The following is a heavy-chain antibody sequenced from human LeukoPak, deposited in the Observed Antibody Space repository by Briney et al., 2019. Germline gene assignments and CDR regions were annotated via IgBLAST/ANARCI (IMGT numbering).Heavy chain of an antibody. J-gene: IGHJ4*02. CDR2: INSDGSST. CDR3: ARDSFGLDY. V-gene: IGHV3-74*01. CDR1: GFSFSRYW. D-gene: IGHD3-16*01. Sequence: PGGSLRLSCTASGFSFSRYWMHWVRQAPGMGLVWVARINSDGSSTNYADSVKGRITVSRDNAKNTLYLQMNSLRADDTAVYYCARDSFGLDYWGQGTLVTVSS.